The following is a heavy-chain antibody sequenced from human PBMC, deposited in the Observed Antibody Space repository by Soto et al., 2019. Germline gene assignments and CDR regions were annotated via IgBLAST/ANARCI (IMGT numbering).Heavy chain of an antibody. D-gene: IGHD3-22*01. CDR2: ISSSSTI. CDR3: ARVNLVTLIVVVITFSFDY. V-gene: IGHV3-11*04. J-gene: IGHJ4*02. CDR1: VFTFSDYY. Sequence: GGSLRLSCSASVFTFSDYYMNWVRQAPGKGLEWVSSISSSSTIYYADSVKGRFTISRDNAKNSLYLQMNSLRAEDTAVYYCARVNLVTLIVVVITFSFDYLGQGILVTVS.